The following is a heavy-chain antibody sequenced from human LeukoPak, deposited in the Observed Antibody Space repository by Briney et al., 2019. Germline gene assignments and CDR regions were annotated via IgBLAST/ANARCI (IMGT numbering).Heavy chain of an antibody. CDR3: ASSLYSGSYYDAFDI. V-gene: IGHV4-61*08. Sequence: PSETLSLTCTVSGGSISSGGYYWSWIRQPPGKGLEWIGYIYYSGSTNYNPSLKSRVTISVDTSKNQFSLKLSSVTAADTAVYYCASSLYSGSYYDAFDIWGQGTMVTVSS. D-gene: IGHD1-26*01. J-gene: IGHJ3*02. CDR2: IYYSGST. CDR1: GGSISSGGYY.